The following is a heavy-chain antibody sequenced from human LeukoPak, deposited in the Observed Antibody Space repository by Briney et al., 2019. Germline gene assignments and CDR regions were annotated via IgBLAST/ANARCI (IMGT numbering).Heavy chain of an antibody. CDR2: IIPIFGTA. CDR1: GGTFSSYA. J-gene: IGHJ5*02. D-gene: IGHD6-13*01. CDR3: ARGRPTTSIAAAGVNWFDP. Sequence: ASVKVSCKASGGTFSSYAISWVRQAPGQGLEWMGGIIPIFGTANYAQKFQGRVTITADKATSTAYMELSSLRSEDTAVYYCARGRPTTSIAAAGVNWFDPWGQGTLVTVSS. V-gene: IGHV1-69*06.